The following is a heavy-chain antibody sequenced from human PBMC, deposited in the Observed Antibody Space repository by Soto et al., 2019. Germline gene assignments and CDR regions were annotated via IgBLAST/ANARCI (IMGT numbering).Heavy chain of an antibody. CDR3: ASANCGGDCSYRHDRYYFES. J-gene: IGHJ4*02. CDR2: IFSRGST. CDR1: GGSITSDDYY. V-gene: IGHV4-30-4*01. D-gene: IGHD2-21*02. Sequence: QVQLQESGPGLVKPSQSLSLTCTVSGGSITSDDYYWSWIRQPPGRGLEWFGYIFSRGSTHYNPSIKGRFIISLDTSKKQVSLKLSSVTAADTAVYYCASANCGGDCSYRHDRYYFESWGQGTLVTVSS.